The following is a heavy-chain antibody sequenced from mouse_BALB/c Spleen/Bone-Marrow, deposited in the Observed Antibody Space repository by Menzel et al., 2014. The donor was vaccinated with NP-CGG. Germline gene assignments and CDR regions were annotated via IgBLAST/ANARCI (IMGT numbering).Heavy chain of an antibody. CDR2: IDPSDSYT. CDR1: GYTFTSYW. V-gene: IGHV1-69*02. Sequence: QVQLQQSGAELVKPGASVKLSCKASGYTFTSYWMHWVKQRPGQGLEWIGEIDPSDSYTNYNQKFKGKATLTVDKPSSTAYMQLSSLTSEDSAVYYCARSRGYYDYWYFDVWGAGTTVTVSS. J-gene: IGHJ1*01. CDR3: ARSRGYYDYWYFDV. D-gene: IGHD2-4*01.